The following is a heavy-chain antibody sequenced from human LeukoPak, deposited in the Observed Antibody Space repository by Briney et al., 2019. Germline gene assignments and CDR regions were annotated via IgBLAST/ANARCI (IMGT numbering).Heavy chain of an antibody. CDR1: GFSVSSSY. D-gene: IGHD3-3*02. J-gene: IGHJ3*02. V-gene: IGHV3-66*01. CDR3: ARAFSHAFDI. Sequence: PGGSLRLSCAASGFSVSSSYMNWVRQAPGKGLEWVSIIYSGGATSYADSVKGKFTISRDSSKNTLYLQMNSLRAEDTAIYYCARAFSHAFDIWGQGTMVTVSS. CDR2: IYSGGAT.